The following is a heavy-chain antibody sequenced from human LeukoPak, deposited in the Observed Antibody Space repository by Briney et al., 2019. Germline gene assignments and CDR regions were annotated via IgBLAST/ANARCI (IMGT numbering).Heavy chain of an antibody. Sequence: SETLSLTCTVSGGSISSGGYYWSWIRQHPGKGLEWIGYIYYSGSTYYNPSLKSRVTMSVDTSKNQFSLKLSSVTAADTAVYYCARGHYYDSSGYYYGRSDAFDIWGQGTMVTVSS. J-gene: IGHJ3*02. V-gene: IGHV4-31*03. D-gene: IGHD3-22*01. CDR3: ARGHYYDSSGYYYGRSDAFDI. CDR1: GGSISSGGYY. CDR2: IYYSGST.